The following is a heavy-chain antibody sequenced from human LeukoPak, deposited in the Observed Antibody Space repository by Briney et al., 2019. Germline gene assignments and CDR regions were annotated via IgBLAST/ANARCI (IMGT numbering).Heavy chain of an antibody. V-gene: IGHV3-9*01. CDR1: GFTFDDCA. Sequence: GGSLRLSCAASGFTFDDCAMHWVRQAPGKGLEWVSGISWNSGSIGYADSVRGRFTISRDNAKNSLYLQMNSLRAEDTALYYCAKVDYYDSSGLRSYFDYWGQGTLVTVSS. D-gene: IGHD3-22*01. CDR3: AKVDYYDSSGLRSYFDY. J-gene: IGHJ4*02. CDR2: ISWNSGSI.